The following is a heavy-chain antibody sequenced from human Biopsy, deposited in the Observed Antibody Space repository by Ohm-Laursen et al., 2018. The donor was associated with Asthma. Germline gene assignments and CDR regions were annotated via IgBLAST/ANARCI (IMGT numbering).Heavy chain of an antibody. D-gene: IGHD3-10*01. CDR3: ARDFTIGSGSPFHF. CDR2: ISGLSRYK. CDR1: GFDFSGYT. J-gene: IGHJ4*01. V-gene: IGHV3-21*01. Sequence: SLRLSCSASGFDFSGYTMNWARQAPGKGLEWVSSISGLSRYKYYSDSLRGRVTISRDNAKSSLHLQMSSLRAEDTAVYFCARDFTIGSGSPFHFWGPGTLVTVSS.